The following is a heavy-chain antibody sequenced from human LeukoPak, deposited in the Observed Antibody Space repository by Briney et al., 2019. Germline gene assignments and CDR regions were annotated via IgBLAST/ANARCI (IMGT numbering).Heavy chain of an antibody. CDR2: ITRSSRII. V-gene: IGHV3-48*03. D-gene: IGHD3-16*02. CDR1: GFTFSNFE. CDR3: ARGSTFGGVISDF. Sequence: GGSLRLSCAASGFTFSNFEMNWVRQIPGKGLEWLSFITRSSRIIYYADSVKGRFTISRDNANNSLHLQMNSLRVEDTGIYFCARGSTFGGVISDFWGQETLVTVSS. J-gene: IGHJ4*02.